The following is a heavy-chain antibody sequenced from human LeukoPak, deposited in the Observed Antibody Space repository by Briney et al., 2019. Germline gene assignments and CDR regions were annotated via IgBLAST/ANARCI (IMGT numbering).Heavy chain of an antibody. V-gene: IGHV3-30*03. Sequence: SLTLSCAPSCCVFTSYGMHWVFNSPPTRFLQQAAISYDGSNKYYADSVKDRFTISRDNCRSTMYLQMNSLRAQDTAVYYCATGAPALAARHLYSFGCCAQRTLVTGSS. D-gene: IGHD6-6*01. J-gene: IGHJ4*02. CDR3: ATGAPALAARHLYSFGC. CDR2: ISYDGSNK. CDR1: CCVFTSYG.